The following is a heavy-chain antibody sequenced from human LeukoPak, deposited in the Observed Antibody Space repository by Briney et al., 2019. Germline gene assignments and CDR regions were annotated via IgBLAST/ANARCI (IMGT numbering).Heavy chain of an antibody. D-gene: IGHD1-26*01. V-gene: IGHV1-69*13. Sequence: SLKVSSKASGGTFSRYAISWVRQARGQGLEWMGGIIPIFGIADYAQKFQGRVTITADESTSTAYMELSSLRSEDTAVYYCARAESGSYSLYYYYGMDVWGQGTTVTVSS. CDR3: ARAESGSYSLYYYYGMDV. J-gene: IGHJ6*02. CDR2: IIPIFGIA. CDR1: GGTFSRYA.